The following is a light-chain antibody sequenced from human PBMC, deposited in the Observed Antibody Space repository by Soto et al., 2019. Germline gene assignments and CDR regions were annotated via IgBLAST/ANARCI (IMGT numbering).Light chain of an antibody. J-gene: IGKJ5*01. V-gene: IGKV1-39*01. CDR3: QQRYSTPHT. CDR1: QSIISY. Sequence: IRMTLGPSSLSASVGDRVTITCRPSQSIISYLNWYPQKPGKPPKLLIYDASRLQSGVPSRFSARGSGTDLTITISGLKPEDGERDECQQRYSTPHTFIQGTRLEIK. CDR2: DAS.